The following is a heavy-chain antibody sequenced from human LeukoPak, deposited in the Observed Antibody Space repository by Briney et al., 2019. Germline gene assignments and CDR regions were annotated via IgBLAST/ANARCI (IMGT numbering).Heavy chain of an antibody. CDR1: GFTFSSYE. CDR3: ARDLAAAGNDY. Sequence: GGSLRLSCAASGFTFSSYEMNWVRQAPGKGLEWVAFIRYDGSNKYYADSVKGRFTISRDNTKNTLYLQMNSLRAEDTAVYYCARDLAAAGNDYWGQGTLVTVSS. D-gene: IGHD6-13*01. CDR2: IRYDGSNK. V-gene: IGHV3-30*02. J-gene: IGHJ4*02.